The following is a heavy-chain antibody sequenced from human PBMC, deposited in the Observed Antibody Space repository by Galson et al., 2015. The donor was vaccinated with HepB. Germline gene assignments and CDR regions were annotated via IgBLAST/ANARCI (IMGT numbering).Heavy chain of an antibody. CDR2: IIPIFGTA. J-gene: IGHJ4*02. CDR1: GGTFSSYA. V-gene: IGHV1-69*13. Sequence: SVKVSCKASGGTFSSYAISWVRQAPGQGLEWMGGIIPIFGTANYAQKFQGRVTITADESTSTAYMELSSLRSEDTAVYYCARGPLEWGQLVVAYYFDYWGQGTLVTVSS. D-gene: IGHD6-6*01. CDR3: ARGPLEWGQLVVAYYFDY.